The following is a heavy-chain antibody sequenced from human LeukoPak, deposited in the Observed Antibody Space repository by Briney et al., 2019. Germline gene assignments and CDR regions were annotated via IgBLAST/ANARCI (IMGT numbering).Heavy chain of an antibody. J-gene: IGHJ4*02. D-gene: IGHD3-22*01. Sequence: GESLKIFCKGSGYSFTNYWIGWVRQLPGKGLEWMGIIYPGDSDTTYSPSFQGQGTISADTSISTAYLQWSSLKASDTAMYYCARWGHYYDSSAYYPNFDYWGQGTLVTVSS. CDR2: IYPGDSDT. CDR3: ARWGHYYDSSAYYPNFDY. V-gene: IGHV5-51*01. CDR1: GYSFTNYW.